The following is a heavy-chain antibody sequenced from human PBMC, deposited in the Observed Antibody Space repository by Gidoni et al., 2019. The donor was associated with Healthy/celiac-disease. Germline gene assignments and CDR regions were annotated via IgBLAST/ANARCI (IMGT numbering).Heavy chain of an antibody. CDR2: MSGIGGST. CDR3: AKKGMGYYDSSGYYYGSYYYYGMDV. J-gene: IGHJ6*02. CDR1: GFTFISSP. Sequence: EVQLLESGGGLVQPGGSLRLSCAASGFTFISSPMRSVRPAPGKGLGWVSAMSGIGGSTYYADSVKGRFTISRDNSKNTLYLQMNSLRAEDTAVYYCAKKGMGYYDSSGYYYGSYYYYGMDVWGQGTTVTVSS. V-gene: IGHV3-23*01. D-gene: IGHD3-22*01.